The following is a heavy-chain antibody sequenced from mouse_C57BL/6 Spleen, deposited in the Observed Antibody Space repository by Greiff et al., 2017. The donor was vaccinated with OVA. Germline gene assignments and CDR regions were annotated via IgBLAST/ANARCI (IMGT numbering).Heavy chain of an antibody. Sequence: QVQLQQPGAELVKPGASVKLSCKASGYTFTSYWMHWVKQRPGQGLEWIGMIHPNSGSTNYNEKFKSKATLTVDKSSSTAYMQRSSLTSEDSAVYYCARDSKFPYAMDYWGQGTSVTVSS. CDR2: IHPNSGST. V-gene: IGHV1-64*01. D-gene: IGHD2-5*01. CDR3: ARDSKFPYAMDY. CDR1: GYTFTSYW. J-gene: IGHJ4*01.